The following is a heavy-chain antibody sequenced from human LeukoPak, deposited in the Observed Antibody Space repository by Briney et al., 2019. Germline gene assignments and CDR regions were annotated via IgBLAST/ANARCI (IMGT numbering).Heavy chain of an antibody. V-gene: IGHV3-74*01. J-gene: IGHJ4*02. CDR3: AKVLSGSQDY. CDR2: INSDGSST. CDR1: GFTFSSYW. D-gene: IGHD1-26*01. Sequence: GGSLRLSCAASGFTFSSYWMHWVRQAPGKGLVWVSHINSDGSSTSYADSAKGRFTNSRDNSKNTVYLQMNSLRAEDTAVYYCAKVLSGSQDYWGQGTLVTVFS.